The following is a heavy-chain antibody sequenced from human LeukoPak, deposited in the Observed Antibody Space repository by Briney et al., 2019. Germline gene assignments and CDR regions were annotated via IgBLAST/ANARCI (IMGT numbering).Heavy chain of an antibody. Sequence: PSETLSLTCTVSGGSISWYYWSWIRQPPGKGLEWIGYIYYTGSTNYNPSLKSRVTISVDTPRDDFSLKLTSVTAADTAVYYCASFSGTSRFEYRGQGILVTVSS. CDR2: IYYTGST. D-gene: IGHD1-26*01. CDR1: GGSISWYY. V-gene: IGHV4-59*01. CDR3: ASFSGTSRFEY. J-gene: IGHJ4*02.